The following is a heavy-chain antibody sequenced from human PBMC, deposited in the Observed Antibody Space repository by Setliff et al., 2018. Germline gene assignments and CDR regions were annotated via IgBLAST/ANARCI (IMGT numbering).Heavy chain of an antibody. CDR3: ARGGVTNYYDSSGIPDAFDI. CDR2: IHRGVS. CDR1: GFTVSSNS. D-gene: IGHD3-22*01. V-gene: IGHV3-66*01. J-gene: IGHJ3*02. Sequence: GGSLRLSCAASGFTVSSNSISWVRQAPGKGPEWVSVIHRGVSHYADSVTGRFTISRDNSKSTLYLQMSSLRAEDTAVYYCARGGVTNYYDSSGIPDAFDIWGQGTMVTVSS.